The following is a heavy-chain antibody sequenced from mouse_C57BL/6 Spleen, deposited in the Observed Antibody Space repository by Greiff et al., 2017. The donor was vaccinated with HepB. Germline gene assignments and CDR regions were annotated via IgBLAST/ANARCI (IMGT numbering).Heavy chain of an antibody. CDR2: IYPGSGST. J-gene: IGHJ1*03. D-gene: IGHD2-4*01. V-gene: IGHV1-55*01. Sequence: VQLQQPGAELVKPGASVKMSCKASGYTFTSYWITWVKQRPGQGLEWIGDIYPGSGSTNYNEKFKSKATLTVDTSSSTAYMQLSSLTSEDSAVYYCARLGDYDGGDWYFDVWGTGTTVTVSS. CDR1: GYTFTSYW. CDR3: ARLGDYDGGDWYFDV.